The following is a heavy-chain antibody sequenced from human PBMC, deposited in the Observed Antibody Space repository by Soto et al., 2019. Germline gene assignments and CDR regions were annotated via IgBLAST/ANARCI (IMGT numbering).Heavy chain of an antibody. J-gene: IGHJ6*02. CDR1: GFTFSSYA. D-gene: IGHD3-3*01. V-gene: IGHV3-30-3*01. CDR2: ISYDGSNK. CDR3: TRAITIFGVVILLDYYYYYGMDV. Sequence: PGGSLRLSCAASGFTFSSYAMHWVRQAPGKALEWVAVISYDGSNKYYADSVKGRFTISRDNSKNTLYLQMNSQRAEDTAVYYCTRAITIFGVVILLDYYYYYGMDVWDQGTTVTVSS.